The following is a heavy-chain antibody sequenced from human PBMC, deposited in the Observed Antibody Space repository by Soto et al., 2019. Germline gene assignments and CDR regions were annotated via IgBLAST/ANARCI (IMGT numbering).Heavy chain of an antibody. CDR1: GYTFTSYA. CDR3: AWSIVVVTVLDY. J-gene: IGHJ4*02. V-gene: IGHV1-3*01. CDR2: INAGNGNT. Sequence: GASVKVSCKASGYTFTSYAMHWVRQAPGQRLEWMGWINAGNGNTKYSQKFQGRVTITRDTSASTAYMELSSLRSEDTAVYYCAWSIVVVTVLDYWGQGTLVTVSS. D-gene: IGHD2-21*02.